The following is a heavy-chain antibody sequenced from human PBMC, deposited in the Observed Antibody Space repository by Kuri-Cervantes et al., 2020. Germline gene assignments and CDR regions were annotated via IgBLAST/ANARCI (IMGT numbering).Heavy chain of an antibody. D-gene: IGHD3-16*01. CDR1: GYSFTSYW. CDR3: ARRGSYNFDF. CDR2: IYPGDSDT. J-gene: IGHJ4*02. Sequence: GESLKISCKGPGYSFTSYWIGWVRQMPGKGLEWMGVIYPGDSDTKYSPSFQDHVTISADKSINTAYLQWSSLKASDTAIYYCARRGSYNFDFWGQGTLVTVSS. V-gene: IGHV5-51*01.